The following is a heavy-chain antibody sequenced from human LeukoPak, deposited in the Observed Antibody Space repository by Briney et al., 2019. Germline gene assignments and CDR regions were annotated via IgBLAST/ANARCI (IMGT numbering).Heavy chain of an antibody. Sequence: GGSLRLSCAASGFTFSSYSMNWVRQAPGKGLEWVSSISSSSSHIYYADSVKGRFTISRDNAKNSLYLQMNSLRAEDTAVYYCASQPGSGSPYYYGMDVWGQGTTVTVSS. CDR2: ISSSSSHI. CDR1: GFTFSSYS. V-gene: IGHV3-21*01. J-gene: IGHJ6*02. CDR3: ASQPGSGSPYYYGMDV. D-gene: IGHD1-26*01.